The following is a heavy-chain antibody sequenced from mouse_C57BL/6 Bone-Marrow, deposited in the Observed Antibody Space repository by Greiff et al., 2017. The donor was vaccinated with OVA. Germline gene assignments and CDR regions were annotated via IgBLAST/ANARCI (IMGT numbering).Heavy chain of an antibody. CDR1: GYAFSSSW. D-gene: IGHD1-1*01. CDR3: ALITTVVGPFDV. V-gene: IGHV1-82*01. CDR2: IYPGDGDT. J-gene: IGHJ1*03. Sequence: VQLQESGPELVKPGASVKISCKASGYAFSSSWMNWVKQRPGKGLEWIGRIYPGDGDTNYNGKFKGKATLTADKSSSTAYMQLSSLTSEDSAVYFCALITTVVGPFDVWGTGTTVTVSS.